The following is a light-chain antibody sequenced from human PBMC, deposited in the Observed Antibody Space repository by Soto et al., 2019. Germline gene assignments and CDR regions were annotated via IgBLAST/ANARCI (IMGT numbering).Light chain of an antibody. CDR3: QQYGSSPLT. J-gene: IGKJ1*01. V-gene: IGKV3-20*01. CDR2: DAS. CDR1: QSVSSSY. Sequence: EIVLTQSPGTLSVSPGERATLSCRASQSVSSSYLAWYQQKPGQAPRLLIYDASNRATGIPDRFSGSGSGTDFPLTISRLEPEDVAVYCCQQYGSSPLTFGQGPRWKSN.